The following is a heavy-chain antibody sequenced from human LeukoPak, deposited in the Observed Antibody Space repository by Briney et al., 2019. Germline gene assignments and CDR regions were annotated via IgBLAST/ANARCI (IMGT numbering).Heavy chain of an antibody. J-gene: IGHJ6*02. V-gene: IGHV3-30-3*01. D-gene: IGHD5-18*01. CDR2: ISYDGSNK. CDR1: GFTFSSYA. CDR3: ARVIGYSYANGMDV. Sequence: GRSLRLSCAASGFTFSSYAMHWVRQAPGKGLEWVAVISYDGSNKYYADSVKGRFTISRDNSKNTLYLQMNSLRAEDTAVYYCARVIGYSYANGMDVWGQGTTVTVSS.